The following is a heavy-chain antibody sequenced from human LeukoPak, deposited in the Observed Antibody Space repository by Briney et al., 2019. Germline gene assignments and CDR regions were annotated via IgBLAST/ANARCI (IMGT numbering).Heavy chain of an antibody. V-gene: IGHV4-4*02. CDR3: ARRGYCSGGSCYSFDY. Sequence: SETLSLTCAVAGGSISSSYWWSWVRQAPGKGLEWIGYIYYSGSTNYNPSLKSRVTISVDTSKNQFSLKLSSVTAADTAVYYCARRGYCSGGSCYSFDYWGQGTLVTVSS. CDR2: IYYSGST. CDR1: GGSISSSYW. D-gene: IGHD2-15*01. J-gene: IGHJ4*02.